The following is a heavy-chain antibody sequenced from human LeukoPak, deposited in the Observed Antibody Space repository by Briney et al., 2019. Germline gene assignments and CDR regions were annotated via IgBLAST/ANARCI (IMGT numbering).Heavy chain of an antibody. V-gene: IGHV4-59*08. D-gene: IGHD2-21*02. J-gene: IGHJ4*02. CDR2: IYYSGDT. CDR3: ARHQKGYCGGGDCPYYFDY. Sequence: PSETLSLTCTVSGGSISTYYWSWIRQPPGKGLEWIGYIYYSGDTKCNPSLKSRVTLSVDTSKNQFSLKLTSVTAADTAVYYCARHQKGYCGGGDCPYYFDYWGQGTLVTVSS. CDR1: GGSISTYY.